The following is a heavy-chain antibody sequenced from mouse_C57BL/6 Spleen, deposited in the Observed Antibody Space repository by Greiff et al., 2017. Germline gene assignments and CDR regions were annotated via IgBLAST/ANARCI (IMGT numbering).Heavy chain of an antibody. D-gene: IGHD1-1*01. J-gene: IGHJ3*01. CDR3: ARLYGSSPVFAY. CDR1: GYTFTGYW. Sequence: QVQLQQSGAELMKPGASVKLSCKATGYTFTGYWIEWVKQRPGHGLEWIGEILPGSGSTHYNEKFKGKATFTADTSSNTAYMQLSSLTTEDSAIYYCARLYGSSPVFAYWGQGTLVTVSA. CDR2: ILPGSGST. V-gene: IGHV1-9*01.